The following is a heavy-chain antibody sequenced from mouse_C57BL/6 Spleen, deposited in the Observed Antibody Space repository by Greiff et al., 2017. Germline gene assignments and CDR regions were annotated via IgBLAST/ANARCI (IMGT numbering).Heavy chain of an antibody. D-gene: IGHD1-1*01. CDR3: ARRDYGSRGYAMDY. V-gene: IGHV1-42*01. Sequence: VQLKQSGPELVKPGASVKISCKASGYSFTGYYMNWVKQSPEKSLEWIGEINPSTGGTTYNQKFKAKATLTVDKSSSTAYMQLKSLTSENSAVYYCARRDYGSRGYAMDYWGQGTSVTVSS. J-gene: IGHJ4*01. CDR2: INPSTGGT. CDR1: GYSFTGYY.